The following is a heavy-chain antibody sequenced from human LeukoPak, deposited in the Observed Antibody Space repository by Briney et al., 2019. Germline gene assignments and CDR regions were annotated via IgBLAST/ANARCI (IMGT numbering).Heavy chain of an antibody. V-gene: IGHV4-34*01. CDR1: GGSFSGYY. J-gene: IGHJ6*02. D-gene: IGHD6-19*01. CDR3: ARVLKRGPVADYGMDV. CDR2: TNHSGST. Sequence: SETLSLTCAVYGGSFSGYYWSWIRQPPGKGLEWIGETNHSGSTNYNPSLKSRVTISVDTSKNQFSLKLSSVTAADTAVYYCARVLKRGPVADYGMDVWGQGTTVTVSS.